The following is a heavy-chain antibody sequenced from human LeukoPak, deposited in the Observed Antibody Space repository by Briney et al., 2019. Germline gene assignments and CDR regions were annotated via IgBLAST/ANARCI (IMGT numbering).Heavy chain of an antibody. CDR2: IYTSGSN. CDR1: GGSISSYF. Sequence: PETLSLTCTESGGSISSYFWSWIPQPPGKGLEWIGYIYTSGSNNYNPSLKSRVTISVDTSKNQFSLKLTSVTAADTAVYYCARGAYYFDYWGQGTLVTVSS. D-gene: IGHD1-26*01. J-gene: IGHJ4*02. V-gene: IGHV4-4*09. CDR3: ARGAYYFDY.